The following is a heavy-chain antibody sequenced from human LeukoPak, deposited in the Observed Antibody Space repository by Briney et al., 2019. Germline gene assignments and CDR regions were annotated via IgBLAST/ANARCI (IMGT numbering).Heavy chain of an antibody. CDR1: GYTFTSYD. D-gene: IGHD5-24*01. J-gene: IGHJ4*02. V-gene: IGHV1-8*01. Sequence: GASVKVSCKASGYTFTSYDINWVRQATGQGLEWMGWMNPDSGNTGYAQKFQGRVTMTRNTSISTTYMELSSLRSEDTAVYYCARGLLGWPHPPDYWGQGTLVTVSS. CDR2: MNPDSGNT. CDR3: ARGLLGWPHPPDY.